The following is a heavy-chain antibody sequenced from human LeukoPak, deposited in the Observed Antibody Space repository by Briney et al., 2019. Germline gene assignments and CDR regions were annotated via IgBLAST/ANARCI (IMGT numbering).Heavy chain of an antibody. CDR1: GDSISTSNSY. CDR2: IYYSVNT. V-gene: IGHV4-39*07. D-gene: IGHD3-10*01. J-gene: IGHJ4*02. CDR3: ARLVPRYGSGSQSDY. Sequence: SETLSLTCTVSGDSISTSNSYWGWLRQPPGKGLEWIGSIYYSVNTYYHPSLKRRVTISVDTSKNQFSLKLSSVTAADTAVSYSARLVPRYGSGSQSDYWGQGTLVTVSS.